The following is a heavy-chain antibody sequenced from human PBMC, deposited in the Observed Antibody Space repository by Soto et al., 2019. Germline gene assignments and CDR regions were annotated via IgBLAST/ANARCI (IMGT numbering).Heavy chain of an antibody. CDR1: GYTVTGYY. D-gene: IGHD3-3*01. CDR3: ARLPLRFFEWLLSPQPRIYGMDV. CDR2: INPDSGGT. Sequence: ASVKGSCEASGYTVTGYYMHWVRQSAGQGLEWMGWINPDSGGTNYAQKFQGRVTMTRDTSISTAYMELSRLRSDDTAVYYCARLPLRFFEWLLSPQPRIYGMDVWGQGTTVPVSS. J-gene: IGHJ6*02. V-gene: IGHV1-2*02.